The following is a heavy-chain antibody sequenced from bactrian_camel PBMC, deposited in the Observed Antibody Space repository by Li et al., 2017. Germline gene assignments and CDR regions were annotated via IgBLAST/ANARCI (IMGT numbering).Heavy chain of an antibody. J-gene: IGHJ4*01. Sequence: VQLVESGGGSVQAGGSLRLSCAASLDYYSRRSMGWFRQAPGKEREGVAAIDSGDYTTYADSVKGRFTISQDNAKNMVYLQVNSLKAEDTAMYYCAAGWSFGVGTLLRRHYNYWGQGTQVTVS. CDR1: LDYYSRRS. CDR3: AAGWSFGVGTLLRRHYNY. CDR2: IDSGDYT. D-gene: IGHD3*01. V-gene: IGHV3S53*01.